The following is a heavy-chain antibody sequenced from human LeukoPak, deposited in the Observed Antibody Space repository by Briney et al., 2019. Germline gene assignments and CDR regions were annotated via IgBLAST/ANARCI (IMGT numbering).Heavy chain of an antibody. CDR1: GYTFTGYY. CDR3: AREIRSDLDAFDI. V-gene: IGHV1-2*02. J-gene: IGHJ3*02. Sequence: ASVKVSCKASGYTFTGYYMHWVRQAPGQGLEWMGWINPNSGGTKYAQKFQGRVTLTRDTSISTAYMELSRLRSDDTAVYYCAREIRSDLDAFDIWGQGTMVTVSS. CDR2: INPNSGGT. D-gene: IGHD6-25*01.